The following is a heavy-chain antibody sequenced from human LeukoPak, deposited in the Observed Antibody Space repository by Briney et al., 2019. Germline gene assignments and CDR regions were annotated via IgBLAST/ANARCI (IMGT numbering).Heavy chain of an antibody. J-gene: IGHJ4*02. CDR1: GFTFDDYG. D-gene: IGHD3-22*01. Sequence: GGSLRLSCAASGFTFDDYGMSWVRQAPGKGLEWVSGINWSGGSTGYADSVKGRFTISRDNAKNSLYLQMNSLRAEDTALYYCARASHYSDSSDYPDYWGQGTLVTVSA. CDR3: ARASHYSDSSDYPDY. V-gene: IGHV3-20*04. CDR2: INWSGGST.